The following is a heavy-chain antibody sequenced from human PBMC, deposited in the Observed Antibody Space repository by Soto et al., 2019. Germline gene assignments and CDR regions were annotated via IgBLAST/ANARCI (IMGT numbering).Heavy chain of an antibody. J-gene: IGHJ6*03. Sequence: ASETLSLTCAVSSGSISSSNWWSWVRQPPGKGLEWIGEIYHSGSTNYNPSLKSRVTISVDKSKNQFSLKLSSVTAADTAVYYCARVGITIFGVVTHYYYYMDVWGKGTTVTVSS. CDR3: ARVGITIFGVVTHYYYYMDV. CDR1: SGSISSSNW. CDR2: IYHSGST. V-gene: IGHV4-4*02. D-gene: IGHD3-3*01.